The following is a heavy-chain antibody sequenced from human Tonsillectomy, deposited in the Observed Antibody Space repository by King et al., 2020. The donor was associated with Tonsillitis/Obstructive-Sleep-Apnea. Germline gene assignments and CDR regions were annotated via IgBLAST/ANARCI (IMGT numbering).Heavy chain of an antibody. CDR2: IYTSGST. D-gene: IGHD3-22*01. V-gene: IGHV4-4*07. CDR3: ARDTRGGYYDSSGYYLDY. J-gene: IGHJ4*02. CDR1: GGCISSYC. Sequence: VQLQESGPGLVKASETLSLTCTVSGGCISSYCWSWIRQPAGKGLEWIGRIYTSGSTNYTPSLKSRVTMSVDTSKNQFSLKLSLVTAADTAVYYCARDTRGGYYDSSGYYLDYWGQGTLVTVSS.